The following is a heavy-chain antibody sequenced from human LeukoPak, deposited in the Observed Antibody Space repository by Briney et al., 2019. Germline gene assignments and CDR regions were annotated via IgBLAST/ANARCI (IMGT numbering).Heavy chain of an antibody. CDR2: INPSGGPA. Sequence: ASVKVSCKTSGYTFTRYYIHWVRQAPGQGLEWMGIINPSGGPANYTQKNQGRVTMTRDTSTSTVYMELNSLKSEDTAVYYCARGPPTTMTNRYFGLFDPWGQGTSVTVSS. D-gene: IGHD3-9*01. V-gene: IGHV1-46*01. CDR3: ARGPPTTMTNRYFGLFDP. CDR1: GYTFTRYY. J-gene: IGHJ5*02.